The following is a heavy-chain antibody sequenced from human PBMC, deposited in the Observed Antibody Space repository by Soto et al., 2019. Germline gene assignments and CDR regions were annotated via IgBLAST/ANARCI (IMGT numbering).Heavy chain of an antibody. CDR1: GYTFIDYY. J-gene: IGHJ3*02. V-gene: IGHV1-2*02. Sequence: QVQLVQSGADVKKPGASVMVSCKASGYTFIDYYIHWVRQAPGQGLEWMGWVTPSTGGTNYAPKFQGRVTMTSDTSISTAYMELSSLRSDDTAVYYCAKYVRTDWYTASHIWCQGTLVTVSS. CDR2: VTPSTGGT. CDR3: AKYVRTDWYTASHI. D-gene: IGHD3-9*01.